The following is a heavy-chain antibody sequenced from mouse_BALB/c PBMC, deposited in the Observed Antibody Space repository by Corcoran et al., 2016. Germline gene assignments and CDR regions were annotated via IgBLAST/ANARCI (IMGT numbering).Heavy chain of an antibody. CDR1: GYTFTNYG. J-gene: IGHJ2*01. CDR2: INTYTGEP. D-gene: IGHD2-4*01. Sequence: QIQLVPSGPELKKPGATVKISCKASGYTFTNYGMNWVKQAPGKGLKWVGWINTYTGEPTYSDDFKGRFAFSLETSASTAYLQIKHLKNEDMATYFDARWGTSLITSYFDYLAQGTTLTVSS. V-gene: IGHV9-1*02. CDR3: ARWGTSLITSYFDY.